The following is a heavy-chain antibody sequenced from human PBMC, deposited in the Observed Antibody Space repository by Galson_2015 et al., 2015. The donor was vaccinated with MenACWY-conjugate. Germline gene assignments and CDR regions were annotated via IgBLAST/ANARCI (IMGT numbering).Heavy chain of an antibody. CDR3: AKDLWARESSYGPFEY. J-gene: IGHJ4*02. Sequence: SLRLSCAASGFTFSNYAMTWVRQAPGKGLEWVSTISASGGITNYADSVKGRLTISRGIYDKTLYLQMNNLRAEDTAVYYCAKDLWARESSYGPFEYWGQGTLVTFSS. CDR2: ISASGGIT. V-gene: IGHV3-23*01. D-gene: IGHD5-18*01. CDR1: GFTFSNYA.